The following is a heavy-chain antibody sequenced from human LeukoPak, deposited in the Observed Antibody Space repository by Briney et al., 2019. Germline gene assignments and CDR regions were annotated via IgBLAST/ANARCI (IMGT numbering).Heavy chain of an antibody. V-gene: IGHV3-66*01. J-gene: IGHJ3*02. Sequence: QPGGSLRLSCAASGFTVSSNYMSWVRQAPGKGLEWVSVIYSGGSTSYADSVKGRFTIFRDSSKNTLFLQMNSLRAEDTAEYYCARLYGPDAFDIWGQGTMVTVSS. CDR2: IYSGGST. CDR1: GFTVSSNY. D-gene: IGHD4-17*01. CDR3: ARLYGPDAFDI.